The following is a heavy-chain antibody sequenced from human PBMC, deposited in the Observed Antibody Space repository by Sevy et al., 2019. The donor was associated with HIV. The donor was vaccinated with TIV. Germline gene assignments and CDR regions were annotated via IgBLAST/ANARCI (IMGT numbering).Heavy chain of an antibody. V-gene: IGHV3-33*01. Sequence: GGSLRLSCGASGFAFSRYGMHWVRQAPGNGLEWVAVIWHDGNYKYYADSVKGRFTISRDNSKNTLYLQMNSLRGDDSAVYFCARDPLYYSHRDSYHLKYYFDYLGQGTEVTVSS. CDR3: ARDPLYYSHRDSYHLKYYFDY. CDR1: GFAFSRYG. CDR2: IWHDGNYK. D-gene: IGHD3-10*01. J-gene: IGHJ4*02.